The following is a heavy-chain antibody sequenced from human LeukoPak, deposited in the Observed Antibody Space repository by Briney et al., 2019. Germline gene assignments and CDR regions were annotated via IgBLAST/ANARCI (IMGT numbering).Heavy chain of an antibody. V-gene: IGHV4-31*03. CDR3: ARVAVVPLTYSGYPDY. J-gene: IGHJ4*02. CDR1: GGSISSGGYY. CDR2: IYYSGST. Sequence: PSETLSLTCTVSGGSISSGGYYWSWIRQPPGKGLEWIGYIYYSGSTYYNPSLKSRVTISVDTSKNQFSLKLSSVTAADTAVYYCARVAVVPLTYSGYPDYWGQGTLVTVSS. D-gene: IGHD5-12*01.